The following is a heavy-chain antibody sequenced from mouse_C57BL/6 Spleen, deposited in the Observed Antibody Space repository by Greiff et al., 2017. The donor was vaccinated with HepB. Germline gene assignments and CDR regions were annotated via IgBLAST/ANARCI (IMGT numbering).Heavy chain of an antibody. D-gene: IGHD4-1*01. CDR3: ASGTGPAWFAY. CDR2: INPSTGGT. Sequence: VQLQQSGPELVKPGASVKISCKASGYSFTGYYMNWVKQSPEKSLEWIGKINPSTGGTTYNQKFKAKATLTVDKSSSTAYMQLKSLTSEDSAVYYCASGTGPAWFAYWGQGTLVTVSA. J-gene: IGHJ3*01. CDR1: GYSFTGYY. V-gene: IGHV1-42*01.